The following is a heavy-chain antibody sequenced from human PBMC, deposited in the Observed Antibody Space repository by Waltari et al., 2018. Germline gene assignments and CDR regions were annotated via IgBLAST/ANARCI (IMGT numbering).Heavy chain of an antibody. CDR3: ATYAVGKAAPGVIYDY. CDR2: CDPEAGET. V-gene: IGHV1-24*01. CDR1: GYTLTELS. D-gene: IGHD6-13*01. Sequence: QVQLVQSGAEVKKPGASVKVSCKVSGYTLTELSMHWVRQAPGKGLEWMGGCDPEAGETIYAQKFQGRVTMTEDTSTDTAYMELSSLRSEDTAVYYCATYAVGKAAPGVIYDYWGQGTLVTVSS. J-gene: IGHJ4*02.